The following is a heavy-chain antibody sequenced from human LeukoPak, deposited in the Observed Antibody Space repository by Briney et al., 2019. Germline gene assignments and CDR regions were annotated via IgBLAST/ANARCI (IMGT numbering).Heavy chain of an antibody. D-gene: IGHD1-26*01. J-gene: IGHJ4*02. Sequence: ASVKVSCKASGYTFSSNDINWVRQAPGHGLEWMGWMNTHSGNTGYAQKFQGRVTITRNSSISTAYMELSSLRSEDTAVYYCAREGNRSSDSSASYPLDYWGQGTLVTVSS. V-gene: IGHV1-8*01. CDR1: GYTFSSND. CDR3: AREGNRSSDSSASYPLDY. CDR2: MNTHSGNT.